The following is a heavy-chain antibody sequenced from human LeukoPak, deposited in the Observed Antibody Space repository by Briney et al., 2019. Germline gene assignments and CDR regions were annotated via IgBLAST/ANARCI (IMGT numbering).Heavy chain of an antibody. CDR2: IYPKSGGT. CDR3: VRDGYSGGAFDI. V-gene: IGHV1-2*02. D-gene: IGHD5-12*01. CDR1: GYTFTGHY. Sequence: ASVKVSCKASGYTFTGHYMHWVRQAPGQGLKWMGWIYPKSGGTNYAQKFQSRVTMTRDTSITTAFMELNILKSDDTAVYYCVRDGYSGGAFDIWGQGTMVTVSS. J-gene: IGHJ3*02.